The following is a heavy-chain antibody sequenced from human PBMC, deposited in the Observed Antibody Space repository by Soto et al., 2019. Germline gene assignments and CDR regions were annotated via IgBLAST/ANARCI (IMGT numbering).Heavy chain of an antibody. Sequence: PSETLSLTCTVSGGSISSGDYYWSWIRQTPGKGLEWIGYIYNSGSTKYNPSLKSRLTVSVDTSKNQFSLRLTSVTAADTAMCYCAAGVRGARGWFDPWGQGTLVTVSS. V-gene: IGHV4-61*08. J-gene: IGHJ5*02. CDR2: IYNSGST. CDR3: AAGVRGARGWFDP. CDR1: GGSISSGDYY. D-gene: IGHD3-10*02.